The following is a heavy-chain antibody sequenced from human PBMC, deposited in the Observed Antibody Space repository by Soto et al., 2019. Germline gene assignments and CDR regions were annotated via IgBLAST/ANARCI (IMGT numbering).Heavy chain of an antibody. Sequence: QVQLQESGPGLVKPSQTLSLTCTVSGGSISSGGYYWSWIRQHPGKGLEWIGYIYYSGSTYYNPSLQGRVTIAVDKAKNQCSLELSAVTAADTAVYYCARVVGRYCSGGSCRENWFDPWGQGTLVTVSS. D-gene: IGHD2-15*01. CDR2: IYYSGST. J-gene: IGHJ5*02. V-gene: IGHV4-31*03. CDR1: GGSISSGGYY. CDR3: ARVVGRYCSGGSCRENWFDP.